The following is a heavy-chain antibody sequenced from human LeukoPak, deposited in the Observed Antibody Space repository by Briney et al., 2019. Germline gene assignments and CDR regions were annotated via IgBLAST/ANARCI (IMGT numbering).Heavy chain of an antibody. V-gene: IGHV4-31*03. Sequence: SETLSLTCTVSGDSITSGYYYWNWIRQHPGKGLEWIGYIDHSGSTYYNPSLKSRVSISLDKSKNQFSLILNSMTAADTAVYYCARDAVGDYERNPAGLQWGQGTLVTVSS. CDR2: IDHSGST. CDR3: ARDAVGDYERNPAGLQ. J-gene: IGHJ4*02. CDR1: GDSITSGYYY. D-gene: IGHD3-16*01.